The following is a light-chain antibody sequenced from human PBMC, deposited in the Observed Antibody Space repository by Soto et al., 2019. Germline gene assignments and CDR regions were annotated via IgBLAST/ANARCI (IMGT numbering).Light chain of an antibody. J-gene: IGLJ3*02. CDR2: EVS. CDR3: RSYTSTSAWV. Sequence: QSALTQPASVSGSPGQSITISCTGTSGDVGGYNSVSWFQQHPGKAPQLIIYEVSNRPSGVSNRFSGSKSGNTASLTISGLQAEDETDYYCRSYTSTSAWVFGGGTKLTVL. CDR1: SGDVGGYNS. V-gene: IGLV2-14*01.